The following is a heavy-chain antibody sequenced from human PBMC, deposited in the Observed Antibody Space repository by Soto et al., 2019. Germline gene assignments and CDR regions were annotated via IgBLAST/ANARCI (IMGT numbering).Heavy chain of an antibody. Sequence: QVQLVQSGAEVQKPGSSVKVSCKASGDTFSSHALSWVRQAPGQGLEWMGGIIPIFDARTYAQKFQGRVTISAEKSTKTCFMELSSLTSEDTAVYYCALSSTTYHYHSSPSWPHKDLDIWGQGPLITLSS. V-gene: IGHV1-69*06. J-gene: IGHJ4*02. CDR2: IIPIFDAR. D-gene: IGHD2-2*01. CDR3: ALSSTTYHYHSSPSWPHKDLDI. CDR1: GDTFSSHA.